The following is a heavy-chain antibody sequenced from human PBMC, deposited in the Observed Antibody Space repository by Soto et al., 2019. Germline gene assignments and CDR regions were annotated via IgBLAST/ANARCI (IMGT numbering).Heavy chain of an antibody. CDR3: GRDEVRNGVGV. Sequence: EVRLVESGGGLVQPGGSLRLSCVGSGFTFSNFWMSWVRQAPGKGLEWVANIKGDGSEKRYADSVKGRLTISRDNAKNSVSPQMNSLRVEDTALYYCGRDEVRNGVGVWGPGTTVIVSS. V-gene: IGHV3-7*01. J-gene: IGHJ6*02. CDR1: GFTFSNFW. CDR2: IKGDGSEK.